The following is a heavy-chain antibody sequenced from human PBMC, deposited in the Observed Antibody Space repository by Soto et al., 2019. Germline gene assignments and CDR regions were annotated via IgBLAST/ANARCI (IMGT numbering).Heavy chain of an antibody. V-gene: IGHV3-13*01. CDR2: IGTAGDT. J-gene: IGHJ3*02. D-gene: IGHD1-26*01. CDR1: GFTFSSYD. CDR3: ARARGGSYFSAFDI. Sequence: EVQLVESGGGLVQPGGSLRLSCAASGFTFSSYDMHWVRQATGKGLEWVSAIGTAGDTYYPGSVKGRFTISRENAKNSLYLQMNSVRAGDTAVYYCARARGGSYFSAFDIWGQGTMVTVSS.